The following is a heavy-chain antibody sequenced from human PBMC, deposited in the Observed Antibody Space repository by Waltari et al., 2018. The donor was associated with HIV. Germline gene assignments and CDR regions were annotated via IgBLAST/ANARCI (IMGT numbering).Heavy chain of an antibody. CDR3: ASLAAAGYFDA. V-gene: IGHV1-69-2*01. CDR2: IDPEDGET. J-gene: IGHJ4*02. Sequence: EVHLVQSGPEVMTPGATLKIYCRVSGYTFTDHYIHWVQEDPGKGLEWMGLIDPEDGETEYAEKFQGRLTITADTSLDTVYMELTSLRSDDAAVYYCASLAAAGYFDAWGQGTLLTVSS. D-gene: IGHD6-13*01. CDR1: GYTFTDHY.